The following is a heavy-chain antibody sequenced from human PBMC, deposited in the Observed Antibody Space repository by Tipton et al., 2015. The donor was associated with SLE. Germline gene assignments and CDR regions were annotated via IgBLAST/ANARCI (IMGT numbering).Heavy chain of an antibody. D-gene: IGHD5-18*01. J-gene: IGHJ4*02. CDR2: ISYDGSNK. V-gene: IGHV3-30*04. CDR3: ARDSYGYDY. Sequence: SLRLSCAASGFTFSNYAMHWVRQAPGKGLEWVAVISYDGSNKYYADSVKGRFTISRDNSKNTLNMQMNSLRAEDTAVYYCARDSYGYDYWGQGTLVTVSS. CDR1: GFTFSNYA.